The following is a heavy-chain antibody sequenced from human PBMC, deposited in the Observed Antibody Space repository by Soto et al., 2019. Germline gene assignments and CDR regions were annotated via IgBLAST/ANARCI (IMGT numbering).Heavy chain of an antibody. Sequence: EVQLVESGGGLIQPGGSLRLSCAVSGFTVTSTYMSWVRQAPGKGLEWISVITNDGDTSYADSVGGRFTISRDNSENTLYLQMNSLRAEDTAVYYCAKEYYYSLDVRGQGTTVTVSS. CDR2: ITNDGDT. V-gene: IGHV3-53*01. J-gene: IGHJ6*01. CDR3: AKEYYYSLDV. CDR1: GFTVTSTY.